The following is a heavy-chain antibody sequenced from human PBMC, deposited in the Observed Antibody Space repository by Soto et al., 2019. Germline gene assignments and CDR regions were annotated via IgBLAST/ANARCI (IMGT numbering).Heavy chain of an antibody. CDR2: ISGSGGST. D-gene: IGHD2-15*01. CDR3: AKVEGYCSGGRCYRRGGDYYYGMDV. Sequence: GGSLRLSCAASGFTFSSYAMSWVRQAPGKGLEWVSAISGSGGSTYYADSVKGRCTIYRDKSRNTLYLQMNSLRAEDTAVYYCAKVEGYCSGGRCYRRGGDYYYGMDVWGQGTTVTVSS. J-gene: IGHJ6*02. CDR1: GFTFSSYA. V-gene: IGHV3-23*01.